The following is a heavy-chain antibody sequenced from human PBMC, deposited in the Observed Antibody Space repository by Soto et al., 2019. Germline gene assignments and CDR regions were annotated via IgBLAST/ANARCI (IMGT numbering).Heavy chain of an antibody. J-gene: IGHJ3*01. CDR3: AKHAYYENDAFDV. D-gene: IGHD3-22*01. V-gene: IGHV3-30*18. Sequence: QVRLVESGGGVVQPGRSLRLSCAASGFTFRSYGMHWVRQAPGKGLEWVALISYDGSDEYYGDSMQGRFSISRDNSKDTLYLQINSLRVEDTAVYYCAKHAYYENDAFDVWGQGTMVTVSS. CDR1: GFTFRSYG. CDR2: ISYDGSDE.